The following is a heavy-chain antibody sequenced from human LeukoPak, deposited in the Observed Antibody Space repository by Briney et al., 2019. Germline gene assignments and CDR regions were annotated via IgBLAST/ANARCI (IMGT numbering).Heavy chain of an antibody. Sequence: PSETLSLTCTVSGGSISSYYRSWIRQPPGKGLEWIGYIYYSGSTNYNPSLKSRVTVSVDTSKNQFSLKLSSVTAADTAVYYCARDRAYYYGSGSYHGMDVWGQGTTVTVSS. J-gene: IGHJ6*02. CDR3: ARDRAYYYGSGSYHGMDV. CDR2: IYYSGST. D-gene: IGHD3-10*01. V-gene: IGHV4-59*01. CDR1: GGSISSYY.